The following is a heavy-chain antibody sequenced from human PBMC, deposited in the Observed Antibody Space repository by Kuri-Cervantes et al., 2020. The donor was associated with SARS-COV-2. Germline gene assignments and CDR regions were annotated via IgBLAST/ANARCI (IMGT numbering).Heavy chain of an antibody. V-gene: IGHV3-21*01. CDR1: GFTFSSYS. Sequence: GGSLRLSCAASGFTFSSYSMNWVRQAPGKGLEWVSSISSSRSYIYYADSVKGRFTISRDNAKNSLYLQMNSLRAEDTAVYYCARDQCSSTSCYGTYDYYYYGMDVWGQGTTVTVSS. CDR2: ISSSRSYI. J-gene: IGHJ6*02. CDR3: ARDQCSSTSCYGTYDYYYYGMDV. D-gene: IGHD2-2*01.